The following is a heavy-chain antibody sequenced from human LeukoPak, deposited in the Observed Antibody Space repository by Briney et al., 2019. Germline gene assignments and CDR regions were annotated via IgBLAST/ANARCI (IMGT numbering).Heavy chain of an antibody. CDR2: ISGSGVTT. Sequence: PGGSLRLSCTASGVTFSSYAMSWGREAPGEGLEWVSAISGSGVTTYYADSVRGRFTISRDSSKNTLYVQMNRLRAEDTAVYYCAKANRDYDFWSGYPCFEYWGQGTLVTVSS. J-gene: IGHJ4*02. CDR1: GVTFSSYA. D-gene: IGHD3-3*01. CDR3: AKANRDYDFWSGYPCFEY. V-gene: IGHV3-23*01.